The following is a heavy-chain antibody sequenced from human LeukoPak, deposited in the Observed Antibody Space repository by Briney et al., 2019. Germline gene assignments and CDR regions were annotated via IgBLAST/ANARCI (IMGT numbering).Heavy chain of an antibody. D-gene: IGHD2-15*01. CDR1: GFTFSSYA. J-gene: IGHJ3*02. CDR2: ISGSGGST. V-gene: IGHV3-23*01. Sequence: GGSLRLSCAASGFTFSSYAMSWVRQAPGKGLEWVSAISGSGGSTYYADSVKGRFTISRDNSKTTLYLQMNSLRAEDTAVYYCAKGISGGSFYDAFDIWGQGTMVTVSS. CDR3: AKGISGGSFYDAFDI.